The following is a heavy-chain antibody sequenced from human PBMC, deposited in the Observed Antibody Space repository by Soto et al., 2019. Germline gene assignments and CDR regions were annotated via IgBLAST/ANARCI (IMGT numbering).Heavy chain of an antibody. V-gene: IGHV3-21*01. CDR3: ARGGLSRSAFDI. CDR1: GFTFSSYS. CDR2: ISSSSSYI. Sequence: EVQLVESGGGLVKPGGSLRLSCAASGFTFSSYSMNWVRQAPGKGLEWVSSISSSSSYIYYADSVKGRFTISRDNAKNSLYLQMNSLRAEDTAVYYCARGGLSRSAFDIWGQGTMVNVSS. J-gene: IGHJ3*02. D-gene: IGHD2-8*02.